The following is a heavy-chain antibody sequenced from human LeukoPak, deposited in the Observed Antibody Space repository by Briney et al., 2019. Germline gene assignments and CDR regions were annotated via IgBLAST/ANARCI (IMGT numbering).Heavy chain of an antibody. V-gene: IGHV4-61*01. CDR1: GGSISSSSYY. D-gene: IGHD3-10*01. CDR3: AREGLATMIRGVIPY. J-gene: IGHJ4*02. CDR2: IYYSGNT. Sequence: PSETLSLTCTVSGGSISSSSYYWSWIRQPPGKGLEWIGYIYYSGNTNYNPSLKSRVTISVDTSKNQFSLKLSSVTAADTAVYYCAREGLATMIRGVIPYWGQGTLVTVSS.